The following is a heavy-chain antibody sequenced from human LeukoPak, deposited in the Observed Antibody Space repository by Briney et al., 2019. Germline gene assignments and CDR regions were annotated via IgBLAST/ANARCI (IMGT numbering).Heavy chain of an antibody. CDR1: GGSISSSNW. J-gene: IGHJ4*02. Sequence: SGTLSLTCAVSGGSISSSNWWSWVRQPPGKGLEWIGSIYHSGSTYYNPSLKSRVTISVDTSKNQFSLKLSSVTAADTAVYYCARSGYCSSTSCYRGEIDYWGQGTLVTVSS. D-gene: IGHD2-2*02. V-gene: IGHV4-4*02. CDR3: ARSGYCSSTSCYRGEIDY. CDR2: IYHSGST.